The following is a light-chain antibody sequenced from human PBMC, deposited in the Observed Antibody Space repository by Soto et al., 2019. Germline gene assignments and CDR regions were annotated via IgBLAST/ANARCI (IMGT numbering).Light chain of an antibody. J-gene: IGKJ5*01. V-gene: IGKV3-15*01. CDR2: RTS. CDR1: QSVSSSY. CDR3: QQYNNWPIT. Sequence: EIVLTQSPGTLSLSPGERATLSCRASQSVSSSYLAWYQQKPGQAPRLLIYRTSNRATGIPDRFSGSGSGTEFSLIISSLQSEDFAIYYCQQYNNWPITFGQGTRLEIK.